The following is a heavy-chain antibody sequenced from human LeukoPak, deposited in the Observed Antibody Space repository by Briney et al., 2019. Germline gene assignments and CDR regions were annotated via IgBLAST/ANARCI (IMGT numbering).Heavy chain of an antibody. D-gene: IGHD6-13*01. J-gene: IGHJ4*02. CDR1: GGSISSYY. V-gene: IGHV4-59*08. Sequence: SETLSLTCTVSGGSISSYYWSWIRQPPGKGLEWIGYIYYSGSTNYNPSLKSRVTISVDTSKNQFSLKLSSVTAADTAVYYCARISRAAGYWGQGTLVTVSS. CDR3: ARISRAAGY. CDR2: IYYSGST.